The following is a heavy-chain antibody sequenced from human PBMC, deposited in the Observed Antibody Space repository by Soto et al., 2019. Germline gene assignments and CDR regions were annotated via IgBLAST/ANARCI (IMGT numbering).Heavy chain of an antibody. Sequence: SETLSLTCAVSGASTSSGGYSWSWLRQPPGKGLEWIGYISHSGSTYYNPSLKSRVTISVDRSKNQFSLKLSSVTVADTAVYYCARGGLLPDYWGQGTLVTVSS. V-gene: IGHV4-30-2*01. CDR2: ISHSGST. D-gene: IGHD6-19*01. J-gene: IGHJ4*02. CDR1: GASTSSGGYS. CDR3: ARGGLLPDY.